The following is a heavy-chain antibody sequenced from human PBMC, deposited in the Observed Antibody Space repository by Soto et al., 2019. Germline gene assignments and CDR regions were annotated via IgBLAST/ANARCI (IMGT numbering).Heavy chain of an antibody. CDR3: ARHESHGGNAFDI. CDR2: IYYSGST. D-gene: IGHD2-15*01. J-gene: IGHJ3*02. V-gene: IGHV4-39*01. CDR1: GGSISSSSYY. Sequence: SETLSLTCTVSGGSISSSSYYWGWIRQPPGKGLEWIGSIYYSGSTYYNPSLKSRVTISVDTSKNRFSLKLSSVTAADTAVYYCARHESHGGNAFDIWGQGTMVTVSS.